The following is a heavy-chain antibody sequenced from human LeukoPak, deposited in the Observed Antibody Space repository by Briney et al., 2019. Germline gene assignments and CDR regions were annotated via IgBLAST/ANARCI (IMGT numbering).Heavy chain of an antibody. V-gene: IGHV4-31*03. CDR1: GGSISSGGYS. J-gene: IGHJ4*02. D-gene: IGHD5-12*01. Sequence: SQTLSLTCTVSGGSISSGGYSWSWIRQHPGQGLEWIGYIYYSGSTYYNPSLKSRVTISVDTSKNQFSLKLSSVTAADTAVYYCARREMATIYFDYWGQGTLVTVSS. CDR2: IYYSGST. CDR3: ARREMATIYFDY.